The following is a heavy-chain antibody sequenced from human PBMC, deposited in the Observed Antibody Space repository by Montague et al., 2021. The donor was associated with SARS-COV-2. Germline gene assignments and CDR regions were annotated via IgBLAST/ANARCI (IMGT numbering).Heavy chain of an antibody. J-gene: IGHJ3*02. D-gene: IGHD3-16*01. CDR3: ARTWRFGQSYGLDI. CDR1: GDSISSYY. CDR2: AYYVPST. V-gene: IGHV4-59*01. Sequence: SETLSLTCSVSGDSISSYYYNWIRQTPGKGLEWIGYAYYVPSTNNTNTISNPSLKRIVTISLDTSENQFSLSLSSVTAADTAVYYCARTWRFGQSYGLDIWGQGTMVTVSS.